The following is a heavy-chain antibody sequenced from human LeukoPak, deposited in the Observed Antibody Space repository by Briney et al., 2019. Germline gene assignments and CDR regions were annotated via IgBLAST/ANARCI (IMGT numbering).Heavy chain of an antibody. D-gene: IGHD4-17*01. V-gene: IGHV4-39*07. J-gene: IGHJ4*02. CDR2: IFYTGTT. CDR3: AAEFLYGDYVPP. Sequence: PSETLSLTCTVSGGSISGRSYYWGWIRQPPGKGLEWIGSIFYTGTTYYNPSLTSRVTISVDTSKNQFSLNLSSVTAADTAVYYCAAEFLYGDYVPPWGLGTLVTVSS. CDR1: GGSISGRSYY.